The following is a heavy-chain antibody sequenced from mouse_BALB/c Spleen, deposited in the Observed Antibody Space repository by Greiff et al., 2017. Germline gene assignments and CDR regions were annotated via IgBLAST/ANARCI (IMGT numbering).Heavy chain of an antibody. D-gene: IGHD1-1*01. V-gene: IGHV1S22*01. J-gene: IGHJ2*01. CDR1: GYTFTSYW. CDR2: IYPGSGST. Sequence: LKQPGSELVRPGASVKLSCKASGYTFTSYWMHWVKQRPGQGLEWIGNIYPGSGSTNYDEKFKSKATLTVDTSSSTAYMQLSSLTSEDSAVYYCTREENYYGRVFDYWGQGTTLTVSS. CDR3: TREENYYGRVFDY.